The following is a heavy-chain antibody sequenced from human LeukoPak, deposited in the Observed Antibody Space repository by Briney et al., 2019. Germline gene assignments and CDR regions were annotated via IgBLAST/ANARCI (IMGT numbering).Heavy chain of an antibody. D-gene: IGHD6-6*01. CDR2: IRYDGSNK. CDR1: GFTFSSYG. CDR3: AKDQVGAAQAWDAFDI. Sequence: GGSLRLSCAASGFTFSSYGMHWVRQAPGKGLEWVAFIRYDGSNKYCADSVKGRFTISRDNSKNTLYLQMNSLRAEDTAVYYCAKDQVGAAQAWDAFDIWGQGTMVTVSS. V-gene: IGHV3-30*02. J-gene: IGHJ3*02.